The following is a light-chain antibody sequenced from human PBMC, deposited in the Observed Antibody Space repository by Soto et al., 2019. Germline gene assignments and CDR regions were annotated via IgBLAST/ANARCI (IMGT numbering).Light chain of an antibody. CDR1: SSDVGGYSY. CDR2: DVS. CDR3: SSYTSSSSV. J-gene: IGLJ1*01. V-gene: IGLV2-14*01. Sequence: QSVLTQPASVSGSPGQSIAISCTESSSDVGGYSYVSWYQQHPGKAPKLIIYDVSNRPSGVSNRFSGSKSGNTASLTISGLQAEDEADYYYSSYTSSSSVFGTGTKLTVL.